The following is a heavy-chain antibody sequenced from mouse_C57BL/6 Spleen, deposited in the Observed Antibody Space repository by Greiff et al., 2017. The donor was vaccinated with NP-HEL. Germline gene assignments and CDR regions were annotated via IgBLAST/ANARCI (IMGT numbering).Heavy chain of an antibody. CDR1: GYTFPSYW. CDR3: ARFLYYGSSFDY. V-gene: IGHV1-55*01. CDR2: IYPGSGST. Sequence: VQLQQSGAELVKPGASVKMSCKASGYTFPSYWITWVTQRPGQGLEWIGDIYPGSGSTNYNEKFKSKATLTVDTSSSTAYMQLSSLTSEDSAVYYSARFLYYGSSFDYWGQGTTLTVSS. J-gene: IGHJ2*01. D-gene: IGHD1-1*01.